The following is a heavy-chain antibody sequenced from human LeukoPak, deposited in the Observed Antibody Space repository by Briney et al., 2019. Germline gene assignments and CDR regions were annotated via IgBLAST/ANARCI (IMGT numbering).Heavy chain of an antibody. D-gene: IGHD3-22*01. V-gene: IGHV3-66*01. CDR2: IYSGGST. Sequence: PGGSLRLSCAASGFTVSSNYMSWVRQAPGKGLEWVSVIYSGGSTYYADSVRGRFTFSRDNSKNTLYLQMNSLRAEDTAVYYCARLGDSSGYYDYWGQGTLVTVSS. CDR3: ARLGDSSGYYDY. CDR1: GFTVSSNY. J-gene: IGHJ4*02.